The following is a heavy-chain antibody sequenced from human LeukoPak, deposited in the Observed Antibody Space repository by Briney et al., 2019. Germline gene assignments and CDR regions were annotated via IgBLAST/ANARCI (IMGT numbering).Heavy chain of an antibody. V-gene: IGHV1-69*05. CDR3: ARSPEYSSSWSGPAFDY. J-gene: IGHJ4*02. D-gene: IGHD6-6*01. Sequence: SVKVSCKASGGTFSSYAISWVRQAPGQGLEWMGGIIPIFGTANYAQKFQGRVTITTDESTSTAYMELSSLRSEDTAVYYCARSPEYSSSWSGPAFDYWGQGTLVTVSS. CDR1: GGTFSSYA. CDR2: IIPIFGTA.